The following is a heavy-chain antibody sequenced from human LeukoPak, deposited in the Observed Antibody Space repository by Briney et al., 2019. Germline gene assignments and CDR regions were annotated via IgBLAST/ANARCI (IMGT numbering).Heavy chain of an antibody. CDR3: ARRSGIAVAGAFDY. D-gene: IGHD6-19*01. CDR1: GFTLSIYA. CDR2: ISGSGDST. V-gene: IGHV3-23*01. J-gene: IGHJ4*02. Sequence: GGSLRLSCAASGFTLSIYAMRWVRQAPGKGLEWVSGISGSGDSTYYADSVKGRFTISRDNSKNTLYLQMNSLRAEDTAVYYCARRSGIAVAGAFDYWGQGTLVTVSS.